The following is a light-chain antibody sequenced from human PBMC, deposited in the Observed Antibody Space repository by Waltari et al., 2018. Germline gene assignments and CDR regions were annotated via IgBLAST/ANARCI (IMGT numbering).Light chain of an antibody. Sequence: QSALTQPRPVSGSPGQSVTIPCTGTSSDVGGYTYVPWYQQHPGKAPKLMIYDVSKRPSGVPDRFSGSKSGNTASLTISGLQTEDEADYFCCSYAGSYTLVFGGGTKLTVL. V-gene: IGLV2-11*01. CDR1: SSDVGGYTY. CDR2: DVS. J-gene: IGLJ2*01. CDR3: CSYAGSYTLV.